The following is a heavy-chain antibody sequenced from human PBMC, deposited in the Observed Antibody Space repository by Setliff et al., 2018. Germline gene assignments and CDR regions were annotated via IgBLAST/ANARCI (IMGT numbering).Heavy chain of an antibody. J-gene: IGHJ4*02. CDR3: ASNPFNSGPPYYFDY. D-gene: IGHD6-19*01. CDR2: ISYDGSNK. V-gene: IGHV3-30*01. Sequence: PGGSLRLSCAASGFTFSSYAMHWVRQAPGRGLEWVAVISYDGSNKYYADSVKGRFTISRDNSKNTLYLQMNSLRPEDTAVYYCASNPFNSGPPYYFDYWGQGTLVTVSS. CDR1: GFTFSSYA.